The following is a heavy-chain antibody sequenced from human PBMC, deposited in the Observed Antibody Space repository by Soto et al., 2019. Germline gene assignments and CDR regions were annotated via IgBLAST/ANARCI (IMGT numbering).Heavy chain of an antibody. D-gene: IGHD3-3*01. J-gene: IGHJ4*02. CDR1: GFSLTTSGVG. CDR2: IYWDDDK. CDR3: AHRVLRTVFGLVTTTAIYFDF. Sequence: QITLKESGPTVVKPTETLTLTCTFSGFSLTTSGVGVGWVRQSPGKAPEWLALIYWDDDKRYSTSLNSRLIITKDTSKNQVVLTMANVDPADTATYYCAHRVLRTVFGLVTTTAIYFDFWGPRTPDVVSS. V-gene: IGHV2-5*02.